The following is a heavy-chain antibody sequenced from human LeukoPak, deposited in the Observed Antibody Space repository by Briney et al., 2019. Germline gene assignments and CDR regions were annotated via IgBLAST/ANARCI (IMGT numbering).Heavy chain of an antibody. V-gene: IGHV3-30-3*01. CDR2: ISNDGNNK. CDR3: ARDAQLDY. Sequence: GGSLRLSCAASGFTFSGYAMYWVRQAPGKGLEWVAVISNDGNNKYYADSVKGRFTISRDNSKNTLYLQMNSLRAEDTAVYYCARDAQLDYWGQGTLVTVSS. J-gene: IGHJ4*02. CDR1: GFTFSGYA.